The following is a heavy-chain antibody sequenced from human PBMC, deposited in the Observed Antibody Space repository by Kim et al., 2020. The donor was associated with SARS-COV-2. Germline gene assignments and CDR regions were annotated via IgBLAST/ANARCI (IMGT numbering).Heavy chain of an antibody. Sequence: GGSLRLSCAASGFTFSNAWMSWVRQAPGKGLEWVGRIKSKTDGGTTDYAAPVKGRFTISRDDSKNTLYLQMNSLKTEDTAVYYCTTDRYINYGDYVSVWFDPWGQGTLVTVSS. CDR1: GFTFSNAW. V-gene: IGHV3-15*01. D-gene: IGHD4-17*01. J-gene: IGHJ5*02. CDR3: TTDRYINYGDYVSVWFDP. CDR2: IKSKTDGGTT.